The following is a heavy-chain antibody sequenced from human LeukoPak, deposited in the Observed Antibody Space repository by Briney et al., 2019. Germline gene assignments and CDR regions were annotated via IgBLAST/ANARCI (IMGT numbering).Heavy chain of an antibody. CDR1: GYTFNSYG. D-gene: IGHD5-24*01. J-gene: IGHJ3*02. CDR2: ISAYNGNT. CDR3: ARGLQENLAWLKAFSAFDI. V-gene: IGHV1-18*01. Sequence: ASVKVSRKASGYTFNSYGISWVRQAPGQGLEWMGWISAYNGNTNYAQKLQGRVTMTTDTSTRTVHMELRSLRSDDTAVCYCARGLQENLAWLKAFSAFDIWGQGTMVTVSS.